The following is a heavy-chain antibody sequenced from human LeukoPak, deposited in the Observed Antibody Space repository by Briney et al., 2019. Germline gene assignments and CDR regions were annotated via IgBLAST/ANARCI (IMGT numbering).Heavy chain of an antibody. CDR2: IYYSGST. D-gene: IGHD3-3*01. Sequence: SETLSLTCTVSGGSISSSSYYWGWIRQPPGKGLEWIGSIYYSGSTYYNPSLKSRVTISVDTSQNQFSLKLSSVTAADTAVYYCARQKWGVFGVVYNYWGQGTLVTVSS. J-gene: IGHJ4*02. V-gene: IGHV4-39*01. CDR3: ARQKWGVFGVVYNY. CDR1: GGSISSSSYY.